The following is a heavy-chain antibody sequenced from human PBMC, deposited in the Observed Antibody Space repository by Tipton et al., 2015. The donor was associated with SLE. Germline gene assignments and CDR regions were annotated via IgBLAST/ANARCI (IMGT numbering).Heavy chain of an antibody. Sequence: TLSLTCAVYGGSFSGYYWSWIRPPPGKGLAWIGEINHSGSTNYNPSLKSRVTISVDTSKNQFSLKLSSVTAADTAVYYCARAPRRGIQYFQHWGQGTLVTVSS. CDR2: INHSGST. V-gene: IGHV4-34*01. D-gene: IGHD1-26*01. CDR1: GGSFSGYY. J-gene: IGHJ1*01. CDR3: ARAPRRGIQYFQH.